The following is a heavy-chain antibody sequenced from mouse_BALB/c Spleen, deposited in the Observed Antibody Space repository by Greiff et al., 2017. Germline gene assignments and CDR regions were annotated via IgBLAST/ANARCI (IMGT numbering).Heavy chain of an antibody. CDR2: ISYSGST. CDR1: GYSITSDYA. CDR3: ARSEITRFDY. D-gene: IGHD2-4*01. V-gene: IGHV3-2*02. J-gene: IGHJ2*01. Sequence: EVQLVESGPGLVKPSQSLSLTCTVTGYSITSDYAWNWIRQFPGNKLEWMGYISYSGSTSYNPSLKSRISITRDTSKNQFFLQLNSVTTEDTATYYCARSEITRFDYWGQGTTLTVSS.